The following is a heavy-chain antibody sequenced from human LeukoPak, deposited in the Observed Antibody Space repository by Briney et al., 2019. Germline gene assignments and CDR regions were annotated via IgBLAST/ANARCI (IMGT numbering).Heavy chain of an antibody. D-gene: IGHD5-18*01. Sequence: GGSLRLSCAVSGLTFSSSWMDWVRQAPGKGLEWVASINPDGNKKYSADSVKGRFTISRDNAENSLYLQLNSLRVEDTAFYYCARDLAYSRLDYWGQGMLVTVSS. CDR2: INPDGNKK. V-gene: IGHV3-7*01. J-gene: IGHJ4*02. CDR1: GLTFSSSW. CDR3: ARDLAYSRLDY.